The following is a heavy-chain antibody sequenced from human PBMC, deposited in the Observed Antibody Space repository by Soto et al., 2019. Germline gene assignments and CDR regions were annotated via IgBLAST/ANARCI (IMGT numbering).Heavy chain of an antibody. V-gene: IGHV4-31*03. CDR2: IYYSGSA. D-gene: IGHD1-26*01. J-gene: IGHJ4*02. Sequence: SETLSLTCTVSGGSISSGGYYWSWIRQHPGKGLEWIGYIYYSGSAYYNPSLKSRVTISVDTSKNQFSLKLSSVTAADTAVYYCARAELVGATDYWGQGTLVTVS. CDR1: GGSISSGGYY. CDR3: ARAELVGATDY.